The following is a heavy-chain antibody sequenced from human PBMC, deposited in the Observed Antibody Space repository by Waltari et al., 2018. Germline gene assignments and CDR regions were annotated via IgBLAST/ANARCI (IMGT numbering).Heavy chain of an antibody. CDR1: GYTFNRFA. J-gene: IGHJ2*01. V-gene: IGHV1-24*01. CDR3: ATGPPLSPFDL. Sequence: QVQLVQSGAEVKKPGASVKISCKASGYTFNRFAIHWGRQAPGQRLEWMGRVDPEDGETIYAEKFQGRVTITADTSTDTAYMELSSLRSEDTAVYYCATGPPLSPFDLWGRGTLVTVSS. CDR2: VDPEDGET.